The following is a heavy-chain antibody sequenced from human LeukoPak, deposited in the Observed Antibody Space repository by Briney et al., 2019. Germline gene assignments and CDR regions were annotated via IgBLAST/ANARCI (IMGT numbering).Heavy chain of an antibody. D-gene: IGHD1-26*01. CDR3: AREGATIHAGLHY. J-gene: IGHJ4*02. V-gene: IGHV1-69*05. CDR1: GDTLNNYA. Sequence: SVKVSCKASGDTLNNYAFSWVRQAPGQGLEWMGGIIPNIGTTNYAQKFQGRVVITTDESTSTVYMELSSLRSEDTAVYYCAREGATIHAGLHYWGQGTLVTVSS. CDR2: IIPNIGTT.